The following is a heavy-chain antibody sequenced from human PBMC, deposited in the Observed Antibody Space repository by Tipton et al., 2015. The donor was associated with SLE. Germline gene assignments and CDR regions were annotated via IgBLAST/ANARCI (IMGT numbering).Heavy chain of an antibody. J-gene: IGHJ4*02. CDR2: ISGSGDRT. D-gene: IGHD1-26*01. Sequence: GSLRLSCAASGFTFSSYAMSWVRQAPGKGLEWVSAISGSGDRTYCADSVKGRFTISRDNSNNTLYLQMNSLRAEDTAVYYCATVPKRIVGSTDYWGQGTLVTVSS. CDR1: GFTFSSYA. CDR3: ATVPKRIVGSTDY. V-gene: IGHV3-23*01.